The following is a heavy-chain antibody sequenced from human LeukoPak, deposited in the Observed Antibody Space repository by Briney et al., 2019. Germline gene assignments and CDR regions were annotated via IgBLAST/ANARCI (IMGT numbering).Heavy chain of an antibody. D-gene: IGHD1-26*01. J-gene: IGHJ4*02. CDR3: ARAPGSGSYSAFDY. Sequence: ASVKVSCKASGYTFTTYAMHWVRQAPGQWLEWMGWINTGNGNTKYSQRFQGRVTITRDASASTAYMDLSSLRSEDTAVYYCARAPGSGSYSAFDYWGQGTLVTVSS. CDR1: GYTFTTYA. CDR2: INTGNGNT. V-gene: IGHV1-3*04.